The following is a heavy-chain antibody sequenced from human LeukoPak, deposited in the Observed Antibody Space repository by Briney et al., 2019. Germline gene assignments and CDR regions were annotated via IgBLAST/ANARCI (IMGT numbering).Heavy chain of an antibody. CDR1: GFTFSSYS. D-gene: IGHD1-1*01. Sequence: PGRSLRLSCAASGFTFSSYSMNWVRQAPGKGLEWVSYISSSSSPIYYADSVKGRFTISRDNAKNSLYLQMNSPRVEDTALYFCARDATTDVGFVYMDVWGKGTTVTISS. J-gene: IGHJ6*03. CDR2: ISSSSSPI. V-gene: IGHV3-48*01. CDR3: ARDATTDVGFVYMDV.